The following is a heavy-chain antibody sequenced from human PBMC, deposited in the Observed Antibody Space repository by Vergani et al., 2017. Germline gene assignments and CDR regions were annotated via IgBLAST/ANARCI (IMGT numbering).Heavy chain of an antibody. CDR2: ISGSGGST. V-gene: IGHV3-23*01. CDR3: AKGPRIVGAPIDY. D-gene: IGHD6-19*01. Sequence: EVQLLESGGGLVQPGGSLRLSCAASGFTFSSYAMSWVRQAPGKGLEWVSAISGSGGSTYYADSVKGRFTISRDNSKHTLYLQMNSLRAEDTAVYYCAKGPRIVGAPIDYWGQGTLVTVSS. CDR1: GFTFSSYA. J-gene: IGHJ4*02.